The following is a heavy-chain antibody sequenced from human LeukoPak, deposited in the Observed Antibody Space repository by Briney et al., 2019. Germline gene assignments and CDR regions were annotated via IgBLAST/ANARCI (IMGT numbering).Heavy chain of an antibody. Sequence: GGSLRLSCVGTGFTFSTYRMNWVRQAPGKGLEWVSSISSSSSYIYYADSVKGRFTISRDNAKNSLYLQMNSLRAEDTAVYYCARGSSSASYLAYYWGQGTLVTVSS. CDR2: ISSSSSYI. J-gene: IGHJ4*02. CDR3: ARGSSSASYLAYY. V-gene: IGHV3-21*04. CDR1: GFTFSTYR.